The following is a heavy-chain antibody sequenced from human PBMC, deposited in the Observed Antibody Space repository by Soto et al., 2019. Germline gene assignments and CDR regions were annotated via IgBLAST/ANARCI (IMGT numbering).Heavy chain of an antibody. CDR2: IYWDDDK. D-gene: IGHD1-26*01. J-gene: IGHJ3*02. V-gene: IGHV2-5*02. CDR1: GFSLSTSGVG. Sequence: QITLKESGPTLVKPTQTLTLTCTFSGFSLSTSGVGVGWIRQPPGKALEWLVLIYWDDDKRYRLSLNSMLTNTKDTSKNQVVLTMTNMDHVDTATYYCAHSRRGSLDAFDIWGQGTMVTVSS. CDR3: AHSRRGSLDAFDI.